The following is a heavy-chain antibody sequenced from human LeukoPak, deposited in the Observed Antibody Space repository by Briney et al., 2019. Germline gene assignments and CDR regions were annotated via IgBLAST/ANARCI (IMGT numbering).Heavy chain of an antibody. CDR3: ARDLGNYYDSSGLDY. V-gene: IGHV3-21*01. J-gene: IGHJ4*02. D-gene: IGHD3-22*01. CDR1: GFTFSSYS. CDR2: ISSSSSYI. Sequence: GGSLRLSCAASGFTFSSYSMNWVRQAPGKGLEWVSSISSSSSYIYYADSVKGRFTISRDNAKNSLYLQMNSLRAEDTAVYYCARDLGNYYDSSGLDYWGQGTLVTVSS.